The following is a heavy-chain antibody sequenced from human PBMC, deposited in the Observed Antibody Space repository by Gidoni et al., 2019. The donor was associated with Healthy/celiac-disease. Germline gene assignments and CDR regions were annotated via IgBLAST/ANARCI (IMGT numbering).Heavy chain of an antibody. J-gene: IGHJ6*02. CDR2: IIPIFGTA. V-gene: IGHV1-69*01. CDR1: GVTFSSYA. CDR3: ARMWGAYYYYGMDV. D-gene: IGHD1-26*01. Sequence: QVQLVQSGAEVKKPGSSVKVLCKASGVTFSSYAISWVRQAPGQGLEWMGGIIPIFGTANYAQKFQGSVTITADESTSTAYMELSSLRSEDTAVYYCARMWGAYYYYGMDVWGQGTTVTVSS.